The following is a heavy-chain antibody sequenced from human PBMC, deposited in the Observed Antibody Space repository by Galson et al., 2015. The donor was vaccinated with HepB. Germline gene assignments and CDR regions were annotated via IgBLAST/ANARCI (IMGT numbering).Heavy chain of an antibody. V-gene: IGHV3-15*01. CDR3: ASSGGWYRDFDY. CDR2: IKSETYGGSR. CDR1: GFTFSNTW. Sequence: SLRLSCAASGFTFSNTWMSWVRQAPGKGLEWVGRIKSETYGGSRDHVATLSDRFTISRDDSKNMLYLQMNGLKTEDTAVYYCASSGGWYRDFDYWGQGTLVTVSS. J-gene: IGHJ4*02. D-gene: IGHD6-19*01.